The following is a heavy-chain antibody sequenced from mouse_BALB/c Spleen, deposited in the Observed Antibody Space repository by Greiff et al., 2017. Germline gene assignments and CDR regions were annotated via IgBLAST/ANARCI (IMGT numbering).Heavy chain of an antibody. V-gene: IGHV1-54*01. J-gene: IGHJ4*01. Sequence: VQLQQSGAELVRPGTSVKVSCKASGYAFTNYLIEWVKQRPGQGLEWIGVINPGSGGTNYNEKFKGKATLTADKSSSTAYMQLSSLTSDDSAVYFCASTMITSWAMDYWGQGTSVTVSS. CDR1: GYAFTNYL. CDR3: ASTMITSWAMDY. CDR2: INPGSGGT. D-gene: IGHD2-4*01.